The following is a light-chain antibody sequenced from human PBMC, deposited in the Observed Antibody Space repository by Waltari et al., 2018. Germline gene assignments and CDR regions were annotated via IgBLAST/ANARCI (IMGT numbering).Light chain of an antibody. V-gene: IGLV2-23*01. Sequence: QSALTQPSSVSGSPGQSITISCTGTSSDVGGYHVVSWYQQHPDKAPKLIIYEGDKRPSGVSNRFSGSKSGNTASLTISGLQAEDEADYYCCSYVGRSDVFGGGTKLTVL. CDR1: SSDVGGYHV. CDR3: CSYVGRSDV. J-gene: IGLJ2*01. CDR2: EGD.